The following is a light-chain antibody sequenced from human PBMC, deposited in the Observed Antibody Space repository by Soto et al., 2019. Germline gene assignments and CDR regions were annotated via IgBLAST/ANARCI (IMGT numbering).Light chain of an antibody. V-gene: IGKV1-9*01. CDR3: RQLNSYPLT. J-gene: IGKJ5*01. Sequence: IQLNQSPSSLSASVGDRVPITCQASQGIITLLAWYQQKPGEAPKLLMFDASTLQSGVPSRFSGSRSGTDFTLAIRSLQPEDFATYYCRQLNSYPLTFGQGTRLEIK. CDR2: DAS. CDR1: QGIITL.